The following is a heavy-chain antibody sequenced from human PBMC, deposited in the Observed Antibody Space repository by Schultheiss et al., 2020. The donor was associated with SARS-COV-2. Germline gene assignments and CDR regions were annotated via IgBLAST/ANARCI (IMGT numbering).Heavy chain of an antibody. V-gene: IGHV4-59*01. Sequence: SETLSLTCTVSGGSISSDYWSWIRQPPGKGLEWIGYIYYSGSTNYNPSLKSRVTISVDTSKNQFSLKLSSVTAADTAVYYCASRKGYCSSTSCYGDAFDIWGQGTMVTVSS. D-gene: IGHD2-2*01. CDR1: GGSISSDY. CDR2: IYYSGST. CDR3: ASRKGYCSSTSCYGDAFDI. J-gene: IGHJ3*02.